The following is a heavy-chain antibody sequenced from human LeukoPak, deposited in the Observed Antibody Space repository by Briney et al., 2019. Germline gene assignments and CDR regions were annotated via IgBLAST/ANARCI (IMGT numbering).Heavy chain of an antibody. J-gene: IGHJ5*02. CDR3: ARVTGGRYCSTTSCYMRGWFDP. V-gene: IGHV1-2*02. D-gene: IGHD2-2*02. CDR1: GYTFTGYY. CDR2: INPNSGGT. Sequence: GASVKVSCKASGYTFTGYYMHWVRQAPGQGLEWMGWINPNSGGTNYAQKFQGRVAMTRDTSISTAYMELSRLRSEDTAVYYCARVTGGRYCSTTSCYMRGWFDPWGQGTLVTVSS.